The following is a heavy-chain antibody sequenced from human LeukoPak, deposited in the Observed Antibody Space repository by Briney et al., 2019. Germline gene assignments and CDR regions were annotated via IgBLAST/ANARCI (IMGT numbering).Heavy chain of an antibody. CDR2: IYYSGST. V-gene: IGHV4-39*07. CDR3: ARAGWLQIAFDY. D-gene: IGHD5-24*01. CDR1: GGSISSSSYY. Sequence: SETLSLTCTVSGGSISSSSYYWGWIRQPPGKGLEWIGSIYYSGSTYYNPSLKSRVTISVDTSKNQFSLKLSSVTAADTAVYYCARAGWLQIAFDYWGQGTLVTVSS. J-gene: IGHJ4*02.